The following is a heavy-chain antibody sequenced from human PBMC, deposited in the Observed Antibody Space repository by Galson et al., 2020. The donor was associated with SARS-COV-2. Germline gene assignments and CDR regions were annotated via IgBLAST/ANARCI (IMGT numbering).Heavy chain of an antibody. CDR2: TFFRSKWYY. J-gene: IGHJ4*02. CDR1: GDTVSRNSVG. D-gene: IGHD4-4*01. V-gene: IGHV6-1*01. Sequence: SQTLSPTSAISGDTVSRNSVGSHWIRPSPPRGLEWLGRTFFRSKWYYDYAVSVKSRITINPDTSKNQLSLQLNPVTPEDTAVYYCSRGYRYSFDNWDQGILVTVSS. CDR3: SRGYRYSFDN.